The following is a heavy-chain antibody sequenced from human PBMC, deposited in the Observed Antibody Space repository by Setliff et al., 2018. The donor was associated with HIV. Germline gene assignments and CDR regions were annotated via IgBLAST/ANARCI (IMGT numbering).Heavy chain of an antibody. CDR3: ARVFVDTAVLRVLEYYFDS. CDR1: GGSISSSSYY. J-gene: IGHJ4*02. D-gene: IGHD5-18*01. Sequence: SETLSLTCTVSGGSISSSSYYWGWVRQPPGKGLEWIGSMYYSGSTYYAPSLKSRITISLDTSKNQFSLRMRSVAAADTAVYYCARVFVDTAVLRVLEYYFDSWGRGTLVTVSS. V-gene: IGHV4-39*07. CDR2: MYYSGST.